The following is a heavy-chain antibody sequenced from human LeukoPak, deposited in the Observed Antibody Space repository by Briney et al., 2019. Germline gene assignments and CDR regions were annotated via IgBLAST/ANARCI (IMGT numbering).Heavy chain of an antibody. Sequence: SVQVSCQASGGTFSSYAISWVRQAPGQGLEWMGGIIPIFGTANYAQKSQGRVTITADESTSTAYMELSSLRSEDTAVYYCARDDADYYYGMDVWGQGTTVTVSS. J-gene: IGHJ6*02. CDR1: GGTFSSYA. CDR2: IIPIFGTA. CDR3: ARDDADYYYGMDV. V-gene: IGHV1-69*13.